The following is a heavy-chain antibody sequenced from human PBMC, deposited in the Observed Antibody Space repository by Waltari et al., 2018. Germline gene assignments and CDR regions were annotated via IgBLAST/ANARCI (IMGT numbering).Heavy chain of an antibody. Sequence: EVQLVESGGGLVQPGGSLRRYCAASGFTFSSYEMTWVRQAPGKGLEWVSYISSSGSTIYYADSVKGRFTISRDNAKNSLYLQMNSLRAEDTAVYYCARDDNWNDEGFDYWGQGTLVTVSS. V-gene: IGHV3-48*03. J-gene: IGHJ4*02. CDR1: GFTFSSYE. CDR2: ISSSGSTI. D-gene: IGHD1-20*01. CDR3: ARDDNWNDEGFDY.